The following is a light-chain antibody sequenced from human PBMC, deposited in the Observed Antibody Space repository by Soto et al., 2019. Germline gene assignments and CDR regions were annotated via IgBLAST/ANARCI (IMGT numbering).Light chain of an antibody. J-gene: IGLJ2*01. CDR3: SSYAGSKNLV. V-gene: IGLV2-8*01. CDR1: SSDVGGYNS. CDR2: EVN. Sequence: QSALTQPPSASGSPGQSVTISCTGTSSDVGGYNSVSWYQQHPGKAPKLIIYEVNKRPSGVPDRFSASKSDNTASLTVSGLQAEDEGDYYCSSYAGSKNLVFGGGTKVTVL.